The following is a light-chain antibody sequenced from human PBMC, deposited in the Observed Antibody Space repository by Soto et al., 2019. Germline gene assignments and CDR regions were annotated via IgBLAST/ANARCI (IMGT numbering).Light chain of an antibody. CDR3: QKYNSAHSYS. CDR1: QGITNY. J-gene: IGKJ1*01. Sequence: DVQMTQSLSSLSASVGDRVTLTCRASQGITNYLAWYQQKPGKVPKLLIYGASTLQSGVPSRFSGSGSGTDFTLTIDSLQPEDVATYYCQKYNSAHSYSFGQGTKVEIK. CDR2: GAS. V-gene: IGKV1-27*01.